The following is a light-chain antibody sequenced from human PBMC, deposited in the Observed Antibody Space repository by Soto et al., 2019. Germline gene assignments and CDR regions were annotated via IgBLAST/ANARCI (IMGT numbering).Light chain of an antibody. V-gene: IGKV1-5*03. CDR3: QQYNSAWT. J-gene: IGKJ1*01. Sequence: DIQITQSPSTLSASVGARVTITCRARQSISRWLAWYQQKPGKAPKLLIYKASTLKSGVPSRFSGSGSGTEFTLTISSLQPDDFASYYCQQYNSAWTFGQGTKVDIK. CDR1: QSISRW. CDR2: KAS.